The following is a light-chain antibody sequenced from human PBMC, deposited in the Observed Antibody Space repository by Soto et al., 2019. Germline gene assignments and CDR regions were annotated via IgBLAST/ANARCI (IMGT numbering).Light chain of an antibody. CDR1: QSVTNNY. CDR2: DAS. V-gene: IGKV3-20*01. J-gene: IGKJ1*01. CDR3: QQCSFSSRS. Sequence: EIVLTQSPGTLSLSPGERATLSCRASQSVTNNYLDWFQQKPGQAPRLLIYDASIRADGIPDRFSGSGSETDFTLTISRLEPEESAVYYCQQCSFSSRSFGQGTKVDIK.